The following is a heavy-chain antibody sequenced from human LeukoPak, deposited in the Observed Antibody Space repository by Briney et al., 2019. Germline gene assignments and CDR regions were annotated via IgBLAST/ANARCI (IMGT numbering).Heavy chain of an antibody. D-gene: IGHD1-14*01. CDR1: GGSISSYS. J-gene: IGHJ4*02. CDR2: IYYSGST. V-gene: IGHV4-59*08. Sequence: SETLSLTSTVSGGSISSYSWSWIRQPPGKGLEWIGYIYYSGSTTYHPSLKSRLTISVDTSRNQFSLRLNSVTAADTAVYYCARHRYPQTYGFDYWGQGILVTVSS. CDR3: ARHRYPQTYGFDY.